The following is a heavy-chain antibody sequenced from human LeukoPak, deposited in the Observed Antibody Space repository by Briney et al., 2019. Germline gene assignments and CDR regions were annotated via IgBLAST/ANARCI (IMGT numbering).Heavy chain of an antibody. J-gene: IGHJ6*03. V-gene: IGHV4-34*01. CDR1: GGSFSGYY. D-gene: IGHD2-15*01. Sequence: SQTLSLTCAIYGGSFSGYYWSWICKPPGQGLDRNGEINHSGSTNYNPSLKSRVTISVDTSKNQFSLKLSSVTAADTAVYYCARGPACSGGSCYSNYYYYYMDVWGKGTTVTVSS. CDR2: INHSGST. CDR3: ARGPACSGGSCYSNYYYYYMDV.